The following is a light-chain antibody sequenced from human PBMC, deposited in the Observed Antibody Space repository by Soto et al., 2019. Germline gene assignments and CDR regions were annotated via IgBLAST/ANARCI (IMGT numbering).Light chain of an antibody. CDR1: SSDVGGYDF. CDR2: EVS. CDR3: SSFTSNYFYV. Sequence: QSALTQPPSASGSPGQSVTISCTGTSSDVGGYDFVSWYQQHPGKAPKILIYEVSKRASGVPDRFSGSKSGNTASLTISGLQAEDEADYYCSSFTSNYFYVFGPGTKVTVL. J-gene: IGLJ1*01. V-gene: IGLV2-8*01.